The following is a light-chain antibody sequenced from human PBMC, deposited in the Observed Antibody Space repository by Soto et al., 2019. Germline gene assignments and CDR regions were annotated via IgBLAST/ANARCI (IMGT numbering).Light chain of an antibody. CDR3: QQHYNTPPWT. V-gene: IGKV4-1*01. CDR2: WAS. J-gene: IGKJ1*01. Sequence: DIVMTQSPDSLAVSLGERATINCKSSQSVLYSSDNKNYLSWYQQKPGQPPKLLIYWASTRESGVPDRFSGSGSGTDFTLTISSLQAEDVAVYYCQQHYNTPPWTFGLGTKVEIK. CDR1: QSVLYSSDNKNY.